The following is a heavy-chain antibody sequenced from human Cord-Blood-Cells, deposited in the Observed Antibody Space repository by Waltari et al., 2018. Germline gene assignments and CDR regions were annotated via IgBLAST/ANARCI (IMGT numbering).Heavy chain of an antibody. J-gene: IGHJ4*02. D-gene: IGHD1-26*01. CDR2: IYSGGST. CDR3: AITSGSYFDY. CDR1: GLPVSSTY. V-gene: IGHV3-53*04. Sequence: EVQLVESGGGLVQPGGSMRLSCAASGLPVSSTYMRWVRQAPGKVLEWVSVIYSGGSTYYADSVKGRFTISRHNSKNTLYLQMNSLRAEDTAVYYCAITSGSYFDYWGQGTLVTVSS.